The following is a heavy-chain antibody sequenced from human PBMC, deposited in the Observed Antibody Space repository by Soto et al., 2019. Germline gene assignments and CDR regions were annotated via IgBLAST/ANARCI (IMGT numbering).Heavy chain of an antibody. V-gene: IGHV3-23*01. J-gene: IGHJ4*02. CDR3: AKGPNSGWMYYVDY. D-gene: IGHD6-19*01. CDR1: GFTFSNYA. Sequence: GGSLRLSCAASGFTFSNYAMSWVRQAPGKGLEWVSGMSSSGVSTYYAGSVKGRFTISRDNSKNTLYLQMNSLRAEDTAVYYCAKGPNSGWMYYVDYWGQGTLVTVSS. CDR2: MSSSGVST.